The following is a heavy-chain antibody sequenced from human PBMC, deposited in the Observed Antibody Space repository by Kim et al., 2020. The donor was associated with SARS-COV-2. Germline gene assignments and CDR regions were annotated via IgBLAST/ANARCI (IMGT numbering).Heavy chain of an antibody. CDR3: VRGPDYYYGMDV. D-gene: IGHD3-10*01. CDR1: GGSISSSSYY. CDR2: IYYSGST. J-gene: IGHJ6*02. Sequence: SETLSLTCTVSGGSISSSSYYWGWIRQPPGKGLEWIGSIYYSGSTYYNPSLKSRVTISVDTSKNQFSLKLSSVTAADTAVYWGVRGPDYYYGMDVWGQGTTVTVSS. V-gene: IGHV4-39*01.